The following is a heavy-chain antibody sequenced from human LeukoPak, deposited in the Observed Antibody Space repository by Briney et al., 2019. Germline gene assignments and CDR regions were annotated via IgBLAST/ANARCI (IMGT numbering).Heavy chain of an antibody. Sequence: GGSLRLSCAASGSTFSSYAMSWVRQAPGKGLEWVSAISGSGGSTYYADSVKGRFTISRDNSKNTLYLQMNSLRAEDTAVYYCAKGERGYSYGYLDYWGQGTLVTVSS. J-gene: IGHJ4*02. CDR2: ISGSGGST. D-gene: IGHD5-18*01. V-gene: IGHV3-23*01. CDR1: GSTFSSYA. CDR3: AKGERGYSYGYLDY.